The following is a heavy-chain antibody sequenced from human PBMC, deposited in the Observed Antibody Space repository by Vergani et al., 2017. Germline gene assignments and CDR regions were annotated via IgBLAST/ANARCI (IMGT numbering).Heavy chain of an antibody. J-gene: IGHJ4*02. CDR2: IYPADSAT. Sequence: EVELVQSGPEMRKPGESLKISCKGSEYSFGNYWIGWVRQMTGKGLEWMGIIYPADSATRYSPSFQGQVTISADKSISTAFLQWDSLKASDTALYYCARHTTYTDSWGQGTLVTVSS. CDR1: EYSFGNYW. V-gene: IGHV5-51*01. D-gene: IGHD1-1*01. CDR3: ARHTTYTDS.